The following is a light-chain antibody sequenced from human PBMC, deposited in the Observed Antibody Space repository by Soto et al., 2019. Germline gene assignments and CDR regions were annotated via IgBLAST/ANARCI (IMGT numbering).Light chain of an antibody. CDR2: GAS. J-gene: IGKJ1*01. CDR1: QSVSSSF. V-gene: IGKV3-20*01. Sequence: EIVLTQSPGTLSLSPGERATLSGRASQSVSSSFLAWYQQKPGQAPRLLIYGASSRATGIPDRFSGSGSGTDFTLTISRLEPEDFAVYYCQQYGSSPPWTFGQGTKVEI. CDR3: QQYGSSPPWT.